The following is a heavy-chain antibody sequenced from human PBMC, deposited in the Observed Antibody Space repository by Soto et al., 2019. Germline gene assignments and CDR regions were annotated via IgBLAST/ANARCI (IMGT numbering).Heavy chain of an antibody. J-gene: IGHJ4*02. CDR3: ARGYSSSWYVYGGPDFDY. V-gene: IGHV3-33*01. D-gene: IGHD6-13*01. Sequence: QVQLVESGGGVVQPGRSLRLSCAASGFTFSSYGMHWVRQAPGKGLEWVAVIWYDGSNKYYADSVKGRFTISRDNSKNTLYLQMNSLRPEDTAVYYCARGYSSSWYVYGGPDFDYWGQGTLVTISS. CDR2: IWYDGSNK. CDR1: GFTFSSYG.